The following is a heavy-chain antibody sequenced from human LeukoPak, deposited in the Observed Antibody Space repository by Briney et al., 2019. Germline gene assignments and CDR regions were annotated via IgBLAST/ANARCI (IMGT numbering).Heavy chain of an antibody. CDR3: ARDRTAVVVAATFRCDY. D-gene: IGHD2-15*01. CDR1: GYTFTSYY. V-gene: IGHV1-2*02. CDR2: INPNSGGT. Sequence: ASVKVSCKASGYTFTSYYMHWVRQAPGQGLEWMGWINPNSGGTNYAQKFQGRVTMTRDTSISTAYMELSRLRSDDTAVYYCARDRTAVVVAATFRCDYWGQGTLVTVSS. J-gene: IGHJ4*02.